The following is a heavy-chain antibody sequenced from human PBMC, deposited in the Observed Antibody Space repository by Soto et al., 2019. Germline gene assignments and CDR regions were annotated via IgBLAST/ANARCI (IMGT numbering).Heavy chain of an antibody. CDR2: IYHSGST. V-gene: IGHV4-4*02. D-gene: IGHD2-2*01. CDR1: SGSISSSNW. J-gene: IGHJ6*03. Sequence: SETLSLTCAVSSGSISSSNWWSWVRQPPGKGLEWIGEIYHSGSTNYNPSLKSRVTISVDKSKNQFSLKLSSVTAADTAVYYCARGNRYCSSTSCYYMDVWGKGTTVTVSS. CDR3: ARGNRYCSSTSCYYMDV.